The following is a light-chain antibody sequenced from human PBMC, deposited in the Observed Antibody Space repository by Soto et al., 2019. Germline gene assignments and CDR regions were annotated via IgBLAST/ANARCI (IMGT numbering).Light chain of an antibody. CDR1: QSVRKN. CDR2: GAS. CDR3: QQYNYWWT. J-gene: IGKJ1*01. Sequence: EIVMTQSPATLSVSPGERATLSCRASQSVRKNLAWYQQKRGQAPRLLIYGASTRATGVPARFSGSGSGTEFTLTISRLQSEDFAVYYCQQYNYWWTFGQGTKVDIK. V-gene: IGKV3-15*01.